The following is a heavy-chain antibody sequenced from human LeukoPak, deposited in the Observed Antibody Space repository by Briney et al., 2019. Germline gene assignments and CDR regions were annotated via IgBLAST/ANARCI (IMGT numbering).Heavy chain of an antibody. CDR2: IYYSGST. Sequence: SETLSLTCTVSGGSISSSSYYWGWIRQPPGKGLEWIGSIYYSGSTYYNPSLKSRVTISVDTSKNQFSLKLSSVTAADTAVYYCARGRHRVRRKEQQLVPSGGNWFDPWGQGTLVTVSS. D-gene: IGHD6-13*01. J-gene: IGHJ5*02. CDR1: GGSISSSSYY. V-gene: IGHV4-39*07. CDR3: ARGRHRVRRKEQQLVPSGGNWFDP.